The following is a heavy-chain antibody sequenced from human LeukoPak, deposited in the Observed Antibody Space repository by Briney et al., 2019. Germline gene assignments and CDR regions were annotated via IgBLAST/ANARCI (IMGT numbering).Heavy chain of an antibody. CDR3: ARVKWGCSSTSCYGRGYGPANWFDP. V-gene: IGHV1-18*01. CDR2: ISAYNGNT. D-gene: IGHD2-2*01. CDR1: GYTFTSYG. Sequence: GASVKVSCKASGYTFTSYGISWVRQAPGQGLEWMGWISAYNGNTNYAQKLQGRVTMTTDTSTSTAYMELRSLRSDDTDVYYCARVKWGCSSTSCYGRGYGPANWFDPWGQGTLVTVSS. J-gene: IGHJ5*02.